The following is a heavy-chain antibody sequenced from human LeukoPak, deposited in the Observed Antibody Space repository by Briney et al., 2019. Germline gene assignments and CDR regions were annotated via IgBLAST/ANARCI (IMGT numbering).Heavy chain of an antibody. J-gene: IGHJ4*02. Sequence: TGGSLTLSCIASGLTFKNYWMTWVRQAPGKGLEWVAHIGQIGGEKYHVDSAKGRFAISRDNAENSLFLQWNSRRVENRAVYYCPRVPSLTIFGRPTYCDLWGQGTPVTVSS. D-gene: IGHD3-3*01. CDR2: IGQIGGEK. V-gene: IGHV3-7*01. CDR1: GLTFKNYW. CDR3: PRVPSLTIFGRPTYCDL.